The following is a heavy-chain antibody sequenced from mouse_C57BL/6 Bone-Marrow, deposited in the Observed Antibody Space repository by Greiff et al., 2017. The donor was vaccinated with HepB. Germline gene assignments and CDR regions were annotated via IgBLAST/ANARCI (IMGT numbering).Heavy chain of an antibody. CDR2: ISSGGSYT. CDR3: AIYGSSYGY. CDR1: GFTFSSYG. D-gene: IGHD1-1*01. J-gene: IGHJ2*01. V-gene: IGHV5-6*01. Sequence: EVKLMESGGDLVKPGGSLKLSCAASGFTFSSYGMSWVRQTPDKRLEWVATISSGGSYTYYPDSVKGRFTISRDNAKNTLYLQMSSLKSEDTAMYYCAIYGSSYGYLGQGTTHTVSS.